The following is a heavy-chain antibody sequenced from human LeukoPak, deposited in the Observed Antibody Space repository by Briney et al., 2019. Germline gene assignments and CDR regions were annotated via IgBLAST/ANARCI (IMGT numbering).Heavy chain of an antibody. Sequence: AASVKVSRKASGYTFTGYYMHWVRQAPGQGLEWMGWINPNSGGTNYAQKFQGRVTMTRDTSISTAYMELSRLRSDDTAVYYCARDRRGTYHYDSSGNSYYYGMDVWGQGTTVTVSS. D-gene: IGHD3-22*01. V-gene: IGHV1-2*02. J-gene: IGHJ6*02. CDR3: ARDRRGTYHYDSSGNSYYYGMDV. CDR2: INPNSGGT. CDR1: GYTFTGYY.